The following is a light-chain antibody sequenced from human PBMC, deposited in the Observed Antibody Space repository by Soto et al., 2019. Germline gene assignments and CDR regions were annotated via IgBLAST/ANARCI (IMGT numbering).Light chain of an antibody. J-gene: IGKJ1*01. Sequence: EIVMTQSPATLSVSPGERATLSCRASQSVSSNLAWYQQQPGQAPRLLIYGASTRATGIPARFSGSGSGTEFTLTISSLQSEDFAVYYFQQYNHWPRTFGQGTKVDVK. CDR1: QSVSSN. V-gene: IGKV3-15*01. CDR2: GAS. CDR3: QQYNHWPRT.